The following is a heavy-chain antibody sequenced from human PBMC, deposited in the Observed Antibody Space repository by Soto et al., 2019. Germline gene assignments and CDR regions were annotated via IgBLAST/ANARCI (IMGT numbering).Heavy chain of an antibody. D-gene: IGHD5-18*01. CDR3: AKVTYGYSEEGGDY. Sequence: GGSLRLSCAASGFTFSSYAMSWVRQAPGKGLEWVSAISGSGGSTYYADSVKGRFTISRDNSKNTLYLQMNSLRAEDTAVYYCAKVTYGYSEEGGDYWGQGTLVTVSS. CDR1: GFTFSSYA. J-gene: IGHJ4*02. CDR2: ISGSGGST. V-gene: IGHV3-23*01.